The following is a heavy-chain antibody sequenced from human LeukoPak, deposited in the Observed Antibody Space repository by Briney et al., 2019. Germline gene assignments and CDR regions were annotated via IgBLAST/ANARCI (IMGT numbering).Heavy chain of an antibody. D-gene: IGHD3-10*01. J-gene: IGHJ4*02. Sequence: SETLSLTCAVSGASVSSGNWWNWARQPPGKGLEWIGEINHSGSTNYNPSLKSRVTISVDTSKNQFSLKLSSVTAADTAVYYCASGSGSYGYWGQGTLVTVSS. V-gene: IGHV4-4*02. CDR1: GASVSSGNW. CDR2: INHSGST. CDR3: ASGSGSYGY.